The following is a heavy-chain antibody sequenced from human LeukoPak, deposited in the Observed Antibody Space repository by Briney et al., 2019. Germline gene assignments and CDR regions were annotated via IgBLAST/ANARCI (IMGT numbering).Heavy chain of an antibody. D-gene: IGHD1-26*01. V-gene: IGHV4-4*02. Sequence: SETLSLTCVVSGGSISSNWWSWVRQPPGKELEWIGEIYHSGSTNYNPSLKSRVTMSVDNPKNEFFLKLSSVTAADTAVYYCAGSRVPYGLDVWGKGTTVTVSS. J-gene: IGHJ6*04. CDR2: IYHSGST. CDR1: GGSISSNW. CDR3: AGSRVPYGLDV.